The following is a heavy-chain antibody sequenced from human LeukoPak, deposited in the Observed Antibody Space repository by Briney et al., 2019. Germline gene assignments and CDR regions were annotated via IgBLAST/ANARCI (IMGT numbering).Heavy chain of an antibody. CDR3: AKGGSYYDDYFDY. CDR1: GFTFSSYA. D-gene: IGHD1-26*01. CDR2: ISGSGGGT. Sequence: GGSLRLSCAVSGFTFSSYAMSWVRQAPGKGLEWVSAISGSGGGTYYADSVKGRFTISRDNSKNTLYLQMNGLRAEDTAVYYCAKGGSYYDDYFDYWGQGTLVTVSS. V-gene: IGHV3-23*01. J-gene: IGHJ4*02.